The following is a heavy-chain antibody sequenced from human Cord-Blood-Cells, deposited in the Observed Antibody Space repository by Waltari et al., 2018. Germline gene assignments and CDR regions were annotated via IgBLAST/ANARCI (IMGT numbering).Heavy chain of an antibody. CDR1: GGSISSGSYY. CDR2: IDTSGST. D-gene: IGHD3-16*01. CDR3: ARAFGEGWFDP. Sequence: QVQLQESGPGLVKPSQTLSLTCTVSGGSISSGSYYWSWIRQPAGKGLEWIGYIDTSGSTNYNPSPKSRVTISVDTSKNQFSLKLSSVTAADTAVYYCARAFGEGWFDPWGQGTLVTVSS. V-gene: IGHV4-61*09. J-gene: IGHJ5*02.